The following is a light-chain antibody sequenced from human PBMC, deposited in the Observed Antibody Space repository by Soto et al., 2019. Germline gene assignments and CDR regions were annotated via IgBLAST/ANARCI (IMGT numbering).Light chain of an antibody. V-gene: IGLV2-23*02. CDR3: CSYVGSSTVV. Sequence: QSVLTQPASVSGSPGQSITISCTGTSSDVGSYNHVSWYQQHPGKAPKLMIYEVSKRPSGVSNRFSGSKSGNTASLTISGLQAEDEADYYCCSYVGSSTVVFGGGTKLTVL. CDR2: EVS. J-gene: IGLJ2*01. CDR1: SSDVGSYNH.